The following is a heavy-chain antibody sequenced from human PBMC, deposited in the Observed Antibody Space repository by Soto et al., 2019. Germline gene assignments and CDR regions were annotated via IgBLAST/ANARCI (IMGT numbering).Heavy chain of an antibody. CDR2: MNSDGSST. J-gene: IGHJ4*02. V-gene: IGHV3-74*01. D-gene: IGHD3-22*01. Sequence: EVQLVESGGGLVQPGGSLRLSCAASGFTFSPYWMHWVRQAPGKGLMWVSRMNSDGSSTGYGDSVKGRFTISRDNAKKTLYLQMNSLRAEDTAVYYCARGGSGYSDYWGQGTLVTVSS. CDR3: ARGGSGYSDY. CDR1: GFTFSPYW.